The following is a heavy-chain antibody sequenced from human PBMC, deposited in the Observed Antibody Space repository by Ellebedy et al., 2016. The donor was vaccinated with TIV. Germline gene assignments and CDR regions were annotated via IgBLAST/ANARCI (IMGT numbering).Heavy chain of an antibody. D-gene: IGHD6-19*01. Sequence: GESLKISCAASGFSVSSTYMSWVRQAPGKGLEWVANMNQDGSEMYYVDTVKGRFTISRDNSKNSLYLQMSSLRAEDTAVFYCARDPGLAVAGTNVDYWGQGTLVTVSS. CDR1: GFSVSSTY. J-gene: IGHJ4*02. CDR2: MNQDGSEM. CDR3: ARDPGLAVAGTNVDY. V-gene: IGHV3-7*01.